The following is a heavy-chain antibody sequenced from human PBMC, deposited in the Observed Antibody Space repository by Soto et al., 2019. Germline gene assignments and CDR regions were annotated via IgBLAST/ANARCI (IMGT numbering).Heavy chain of an antibody. CDR1: GGTFSSYA. CDR2: IIPIFGTA. CDR3: ARDRGGYCSGGSCYYHYYYGMDV. D-gene: IGHD2-15*01. Sequence: SVKVSCKASGGTFSSYAISWVRQAPGQGLEWMGGIIPIFGTANYAQKFQGRVTITADESTSTAYMELSSLRSEDTAVYYCARDRGGYCSGGSCYYHYYYGMDVWGQGTTVTVSS. V-gene: IGHV1-69*13. J-gene: IGHJ6*02.